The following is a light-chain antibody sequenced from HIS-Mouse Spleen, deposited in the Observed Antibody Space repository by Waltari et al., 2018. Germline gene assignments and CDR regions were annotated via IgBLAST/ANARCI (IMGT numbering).Light chain of an antibody. CDR1: SSEVGSQTL. CDR3: CSYAGSSTVV. V-gene: IGLV2-23*01. J-gene: IGLJ2*01. CDR2: EGS. Sequence: QSALTQPASVSGSPGQYITIPCPGTSSEVGSQTLVSWYQQPPGKAPKLMIYEGSKRPSGVSNRFSGSKSGNTASLTISGLQAEDEADYYCCSYAGSSTVVFGGGTKLTVL.